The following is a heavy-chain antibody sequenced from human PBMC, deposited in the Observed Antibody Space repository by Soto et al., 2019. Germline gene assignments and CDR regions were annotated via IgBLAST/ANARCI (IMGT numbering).Heavy chain of an antibody. Sequence: QVQLVQSGAEVKKPGASVKVSCKASGYTFTSYGISWVRQAPGQGLEWMGWISAYNGNTNYAQKLQGRVTMTTDTTTSTDYMELGSLRSDDTAVYYCARAVVVVAATPGGCFDLWGQGTLVTVSS. V-gene: IGHV1-18*01. D-gene: IGHD2-15*01. CDR2: ISAYNGNT. J-gene: IGHJ5*02. CDR3: ARAVVVVAATPGGCFDL. CDR1: GYTFTSYG.